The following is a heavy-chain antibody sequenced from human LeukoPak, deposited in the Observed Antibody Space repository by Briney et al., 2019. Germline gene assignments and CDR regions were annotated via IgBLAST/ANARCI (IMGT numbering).Heavy chain of an antibody. CDR2: VNPNSGDT. CDR1: GYTLTDSF. D-gene: IGHD6-13*01. Sequence: ASVKVSCKPSGYTLTDSFIHWVRQAPGQGLEWMGWVNPNSGDTDYAQKFQGRVTMTRDTSISTAYMELSRLRSDDTAVYYCARESPQLVNWGQGTLVTVSS. J-gene: IGHJ4*02. V-gene: IGHV1-2*02. CDR3: ARESPQLVN.